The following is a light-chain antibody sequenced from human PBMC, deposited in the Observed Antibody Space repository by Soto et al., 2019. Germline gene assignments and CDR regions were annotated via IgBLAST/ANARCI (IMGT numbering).Light chain of an antibody. V-gene: IGLV2-8*01. Sequence: QSALTQPPSASGSPGQSVTISCTGTSSDVGGYNYVSWYQQHPGKAPKLMTYEVSKRPSGVPDRFSGSKSGNTASLTVSGLQAEDEADYYCISYAGSNKPFVFGTGTKLTVL. CDR2: EVS. J-gene: IGLJ1*01. CDR1: SSDVGGYNY. CDR3: ISYAGSNKPFV.